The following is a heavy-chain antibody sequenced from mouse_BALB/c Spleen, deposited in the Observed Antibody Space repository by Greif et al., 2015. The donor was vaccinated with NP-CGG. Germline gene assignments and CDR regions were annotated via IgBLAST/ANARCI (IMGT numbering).Heavy chain of an antibody. V-gene: IGHV1-7*01. CDR3: ASSYYYGSSYYAMDY. CDR1: GYTFTSYW. J-gene: IGHJ4*01. CDR2: INPSTGYT. Sequence: QVQLKQSGAELAKPGASVKMSCKASGYTFTSYWMHWVKQRPGQGLEWIGYINPSTGYTEYNQKFKDEATLTADKSSSTAYMQLSSLTSEDSAVYYCASSYYYGSSYYAMDYWGQGTSVTVSS. D-gene: IGHD1-1*01.